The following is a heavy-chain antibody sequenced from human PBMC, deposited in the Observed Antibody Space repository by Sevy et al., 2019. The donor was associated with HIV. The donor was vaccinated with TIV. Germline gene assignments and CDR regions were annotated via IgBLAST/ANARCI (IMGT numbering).Heavy chain of an antibody. V-gene: IGHV3-21*06. J-gene: IGHJ4*02. CDR1: GFTFSSYS. CDR2: ISGSSNYI. D-gene: IGHD1-26*01. CDR3: ATGPPDGSYDYFDY. Sequence: GSPRLSCAASGFTFSSYSMNWVRQAPGKGLEWVSSISGSSNYIYYAESLKGRFIISRDNAKNTLYLQMNSLRADDTAVYYCATGPPDGSYDYFDYWGQGTLVTVSS.